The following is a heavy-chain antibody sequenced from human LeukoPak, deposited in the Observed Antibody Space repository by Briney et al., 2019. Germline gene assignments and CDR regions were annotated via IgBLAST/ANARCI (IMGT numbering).Heavy chain of an antibody. V-gene: IGHV5-51*01. CDR1: GYTFADHW. CDR2: IYAGDSDT. Sequence: GESLKISCQTSGYTFADHWIGWVRQMPGVGLEWMGIIYAGDSDTRYSPSFQGQVTISADKSINTAYLQWSSLKASDTAMYYCARHPSYTSGWPLDYWGQGTLVIVSS. CDR3: ARHPSYTSGWPLDY. D-gene: IGHD6-19*01. J-gene: IGHJ4*02.